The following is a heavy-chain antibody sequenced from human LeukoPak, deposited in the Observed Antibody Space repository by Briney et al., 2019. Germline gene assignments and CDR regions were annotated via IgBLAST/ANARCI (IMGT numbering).Heavy chain of an antibody. D-gene: IGHD2-15*01. J-gene: IGHJ3*02. CDR1: GGTFSSYA. Sequence: GASVKVSCKASGGTFSSYAISWVRQAPGQGLEWMGGIIPIFGTANYAQKFQGRVTITADKSTSTAYMELSSLRSEDTAVYYCARPSGVAATSDAFDIWGQGTMVTVSS. CDR2: IIPIFGTA. CDR3: ARPSGVAATSDAFDI. V-gene: IGHV1-69*06.